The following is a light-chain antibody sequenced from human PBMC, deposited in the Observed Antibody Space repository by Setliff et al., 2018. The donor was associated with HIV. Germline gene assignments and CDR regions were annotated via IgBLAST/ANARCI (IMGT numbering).Light chain of an antibody. Sequence: QSALAQPPSVSGAPGQRVTISCTGSTSNIGAGHAVHWYQHLPGTAPKLLISGNTNRPSGVPDRFSGSKSGTSASLAITGLQAEDEADYYCQSYGSNLDIYVFGTGTKVTVL. CDR1: TSNIGAGHA. CDR3: QSYGSNLDIYV. CDR2: GNT. J-gene: IGLJ1*01. V-gene: IGLV1-40*01.